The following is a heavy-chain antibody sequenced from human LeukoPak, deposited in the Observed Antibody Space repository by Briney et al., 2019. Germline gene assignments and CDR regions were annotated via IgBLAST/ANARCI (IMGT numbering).Heavy chain of an antibody. D-gene: IGHD6-6*01. Sequence: PSETLSLTCTVSGGSISSSSYCWGWIRQPPGKGLEWIGSIYYSGSTYYNPSLKSRVTLSVDTSKNQFSLKLSSVTAADTAVYYCARLIGQLVYWGQGTLVTVSS. CDR1: GGSISSSSYC. J-gene: IGHJ4*02. CDR2: IYYSGST. V-gene: IGHV4-39*01. CDR3: ARLIGQLVY.